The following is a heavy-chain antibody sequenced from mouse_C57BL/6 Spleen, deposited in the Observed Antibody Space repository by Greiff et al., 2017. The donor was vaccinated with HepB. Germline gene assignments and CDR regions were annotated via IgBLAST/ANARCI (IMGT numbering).Heavy chain of an antibody. Sequence: VQLQQSGTVLARPGASVKMSCKTSGYTFTSYWMHWVNQRPGQGLEWIGAIYPGNSDTSYNQKFKGKANLTAVTSASTAYMELSSLTNEDSAVYYCTRPGDGYSAWFAYWGQGTLVTVSA. V-gene: IGHV1-5*01. J-gene: IGHJ3*01. CDR3: TRPGDGYSAWFAY. D-gene: IGHD2-3*01. CDR1: GYTFTSYW. CDR2: IYPGNSDT.